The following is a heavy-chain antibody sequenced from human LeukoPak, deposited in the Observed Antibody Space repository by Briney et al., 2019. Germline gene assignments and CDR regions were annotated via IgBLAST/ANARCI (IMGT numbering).Heavy chain of an antibody. V-gene: IGHV6-1*01. CDR2: TYYRSKWYY. CDR3: ARLRRYIKLATSGMDV. CDR1: GDSVSNDTAA. J-gene: IGHJ6*02. D-gene: IGHD1-1*01. Sequence: SQTLSLTCAISGDSVSNDTAAWSWIRQSPSRGLEWLGRTYYRSKWYYDYAISVKSRMTIDLETSKNRFSLHLNSVTPDDTAVYYCARLRRYIKLATSGMDVWGQGTTVTVSS.